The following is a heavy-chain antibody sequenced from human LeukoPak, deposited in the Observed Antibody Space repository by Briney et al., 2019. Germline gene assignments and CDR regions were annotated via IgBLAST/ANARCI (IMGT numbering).Heavy chain of an antibody. CDR3: VRDDRRYGDYGYFDY. V-gene: IGHV3-66*01. J-gene: IGHJ4*02. Sequence: GGSLRLSCAASGFTVRNTYMNWVRQAPGKGLEWVSVIYSGGGTYYADSVKGRFTISRDNSKNTLYLQMNSLRAEDTAVCYCVRDDRRYGDYGYFDYWGQGTLVTVSS. CDR2: IYSGGGT. D-gene: IGHD4-17*01. CDR1: GFTVRNTY.